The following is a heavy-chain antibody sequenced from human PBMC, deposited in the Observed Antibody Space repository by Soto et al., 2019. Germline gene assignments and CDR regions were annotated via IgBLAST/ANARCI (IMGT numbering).Heavy chain of an antibody. D-gene: IGHD2-15*01. CDR1: GGSISSSSYY. CDR3: ARHTPAISISDH. V-gene: IGHV4-39*01. J-gene: IGHJ4*02. CDR2: IYYSGST. Sequence: QLQLQESGPGLVKRSETLSLTCTVSGGSISSSSYYWGWIRQPPGKGLEWIGSIYYSGSTYYNPSLKSRVTISVDTSTNQFSLKLSSVTAADTAVYYCARHTPAISISDHWGQGTLVTVSS.